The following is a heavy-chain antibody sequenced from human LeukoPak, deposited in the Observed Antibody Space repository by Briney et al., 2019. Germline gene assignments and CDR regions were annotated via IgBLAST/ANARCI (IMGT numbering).Heavy chain of an antibody. Sequence: GGSLRLSCVVSGFTFSSYWMSWVRQAPGQGLEWVANMKQDGSEKYYADSVKGRFTVSRDNAKNTLSLQMNSLGAEDTAVYYCAREFSGPSWGQGTLVTVSS. J-gene: IGHJ4*02. CDR3: AREFSGPS. CDR2: MKQDGSEK. V-gene: IGHV3-7*03. D-gene: IGHD3-10*01. CDR1: GFTFSSYW.